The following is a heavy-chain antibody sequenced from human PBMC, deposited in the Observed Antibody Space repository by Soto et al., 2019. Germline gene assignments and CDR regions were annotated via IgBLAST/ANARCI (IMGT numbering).Heavy chain of an antibody. J-gene: IGHJ3*02. CDR2: INLSGRT. V-gene: IGHV4-34*01. Sequence: SETLPVTCAVYGGSFSGYYWSWIRQPPGKGLEWIGEINLSGRTNYNPSLKSRVTISVDTSKNQFSLKLSSGAAADTAVYYCERYYYDSSGYVDYDAFDIGCQGTMVT. CDR1: GGSFSGYY. CDR3: ERYYYDSSGYVDYDAFDI. D-gene: IGHD3-22*01.